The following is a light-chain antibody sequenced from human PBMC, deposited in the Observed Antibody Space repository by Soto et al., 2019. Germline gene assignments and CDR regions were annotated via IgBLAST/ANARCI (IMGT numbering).Light chain of an antibody. J-gene: IGKJ1*01. Sequence: IKMTQSASTLSASVGDRVTVTCRASQSISSWLAWYQQKPGKAPKLLIYKASTLESGVPSRFSGRGSGTDFTLTISSLQPDDFATYYCQHYNTYPWTFGQGTKVDI. CDR1: QSISSW. V-gene: IGKV1-5*03. CDR3: QHYNTYPWT. CDR2: KAS.